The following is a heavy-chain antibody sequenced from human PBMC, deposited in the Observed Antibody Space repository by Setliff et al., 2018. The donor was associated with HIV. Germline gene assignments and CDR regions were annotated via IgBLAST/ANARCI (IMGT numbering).Heavy chain of an antibody. CDR1: GGSLSSSSHY. D-gene: IGHD2-2*01. CDR3: GTAMYYYYGLDV. CDR2: FYTSGTT. V-gene: IGHV4-61*09. J-gene: IGHJ6*02. Sequence: PSETLSLTCSVSGGSLSSSSHYCTWLRQAAGKGLEWIGYFYTSGTTNYNPSLESRVTISVDTSKNQFSLKLSSVTAADAAVYYCGTAMYYYYGLDVWGQGIRVTV.